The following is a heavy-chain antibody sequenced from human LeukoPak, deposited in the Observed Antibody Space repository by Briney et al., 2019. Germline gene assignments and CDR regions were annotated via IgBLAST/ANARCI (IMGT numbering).Heavy chain of an antibody. V-gene: IGHV3-48*03. CDR2: ISSSGSTI. CDR3: AELGITMIGGV. J-gene: IGHJ6*04. Sequence: GGSLRLSCAASGFTFSSYEMNWVRQAPGKGLEWVSYISSSGSTIYYADSVKGRFTISRDKSMNTLYLQMNSLRAEDTAVYYCAELGITMIGGVWGEGATVTISS. CDR1: GFTFSSYE. D-gene: IGHD3-10*02.